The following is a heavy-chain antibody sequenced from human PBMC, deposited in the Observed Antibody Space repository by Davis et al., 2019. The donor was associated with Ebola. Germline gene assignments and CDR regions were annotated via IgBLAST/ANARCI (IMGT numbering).Heavy chain of an antibody. CDR2: IKQDGSEK. V-gene: IGHV3-7*03. Sequence: GESLKIFCAASGFTFSSYWMSWVRQAPGKGLEWVANIKQDGSEKYYVDSVKGRFTISRDNAKNSLYLQMNSLRAEDTAVYYCARTPFGEWLIGDYYFDYWGQGTLVTVSS. J-gene: IGHJ4*02. CDR1: GFTFSSYW. D-gene: IGHD3-3*02. CDR3: ARTPFGEWLIGDYYFDY.